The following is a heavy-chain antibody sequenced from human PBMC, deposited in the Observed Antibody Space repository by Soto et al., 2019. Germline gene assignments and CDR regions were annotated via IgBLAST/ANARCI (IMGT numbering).Heavy chain of an antibody. J-gene: IGHJ6*02. D-gene: IGHD3-16*01. CDR2: IIPIFGTA. CDR1: GCTFISYA. CDR3: ARVVGNDYVVDV. Sequence: SVKVSCKASGCTFISYAIIWVRQAPGQGLEWMGGIIPIFGTANYAQKFQGRVTITADESTSTAYMELSSLRSEDTAVYYCARVVGNDYVVDVWGQGTTVTVSS. V-gene: IGHV1-69*01.